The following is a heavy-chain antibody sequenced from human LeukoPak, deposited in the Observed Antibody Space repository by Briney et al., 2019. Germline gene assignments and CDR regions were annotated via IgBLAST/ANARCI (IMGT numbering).Heavy chain of an antibody. Sequence: GGSLRLSCAASGFTFSSYSMNWVRQAPGKGLEWVSYISSSSGTKYYADSVKARFTISRDNSKNSLFLQMNSLRAEDTAVYYCARGGATTFGLWGNAFDVWGQGTMVTVSS. D-gene: IGHD3-3*01. J-gene: IGHJ3*01. V-gene: IGHV3-48*04. CDR3: ARGGATTFGLWGNAFDV. CDR1: GFTFSSYS. CDR2: ISSSSGTK.